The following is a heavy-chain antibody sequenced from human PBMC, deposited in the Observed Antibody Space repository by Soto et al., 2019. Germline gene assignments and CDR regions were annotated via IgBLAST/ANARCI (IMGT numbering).Heavy chain of an antibody. CDR2: ISYDGSNK. CDR3: AKDLNPLEVTMIPDY. D-gene: IGHD3-22*01. Sequence: QVQLVESGGGVVQPGRSLRLSCAASGFTFSSYGMHWVRQAPGKGLEWVAVISYDGSNKYYADSVKGRFTISRDNSKNTLYLQMNRLRAEDTAVYYCAKDLNPLEVTMIPDYWGQGTLVTVSS. CDR1: GFTFSSYG. J-gene: IGHJ4*02. V-gene: IGHV3-30*18.